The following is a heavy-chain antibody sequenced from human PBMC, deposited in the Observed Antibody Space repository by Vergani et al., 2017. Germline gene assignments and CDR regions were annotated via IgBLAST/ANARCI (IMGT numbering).Heavy chain of an antibody. CDR1: GFTFSSYA. Sequence: VQLVESGGGVVQPGRSLRLSCAASGFTFSSYAIHWVRQAPGKGLEWVAVISYDGSNKYYADSVKGRFTISRDNSKNTLYLQMNSLRAEDTAVYYCARAVAVAGTVYFDYWGQGTLVTVSS. D-gene: IGHD6-19*01. CDR2: ISYDGSNK. CDR3: ARAVAVAGTVYFDY. V-gene: IGHV3-30-3*01. J-gene: IGHJ4*02.